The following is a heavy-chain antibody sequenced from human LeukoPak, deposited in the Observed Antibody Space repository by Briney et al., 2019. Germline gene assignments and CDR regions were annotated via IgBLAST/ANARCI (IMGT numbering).Heavy chain of an antibody. CDR3: LRHAGGIILT. J-gene: IGHJ5*02. CDR1: GDSISGSDYY. D-gene: IGHD1-1*01. CDR2: IWYSGSA. Sequence: SETLSLTCNVSGDSISGSDYYWGWMRQSPGKGLEWIANIWYSGSAYYNPSLQSRVTITVDTSKNQFSLNVKSVTAGDSAVYYCLRHAGGIILTWGQGTRVAVSS. V-gene: IGHV4-39*01.